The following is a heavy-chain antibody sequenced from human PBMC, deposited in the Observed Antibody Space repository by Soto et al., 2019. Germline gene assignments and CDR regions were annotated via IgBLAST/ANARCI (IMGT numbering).Heavy chain of an antibody. CDR1: GFTFSSYA. V-gene: IGHV3-23*01. J-gene: IGHJ4*02. D-gene: IGHD3-22*01. CDR2: ISGSGGST. CDR3: AKDPAETDSSGYYLF. Sequence: PGGSLRLSCAASGFTFSSYAMSWVRQAPGKGLEWVSAISGSGGSTYYADSVKGRFTISRDNSKNTLYLQMNSLRAEDTAVYYCAKDPAETDSSGYYLFWGQGTLVTVSS.